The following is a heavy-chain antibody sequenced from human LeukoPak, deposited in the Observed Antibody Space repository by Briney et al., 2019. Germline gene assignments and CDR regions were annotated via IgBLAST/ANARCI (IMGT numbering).Heavy chain of an antibody. CDR3: ARASFRLVRGVITHDAFDI. CDR1: RGTFSSYA. J-gene: IGHJ3*02. V-gene: IGHV1-69*04. CDR2: IIPILGIA. D-gene: IGHD3-10*01. Sequence: ASVKVSCKASRGTFSSYAISWVRQAPGQGLEWMGRIIPILGIANYAQKFQGRVTITADKSTSTAYMELSSLRSEDTAVYYCARASFRLVRGVITHDAFDIWGQGTMVTVSS.